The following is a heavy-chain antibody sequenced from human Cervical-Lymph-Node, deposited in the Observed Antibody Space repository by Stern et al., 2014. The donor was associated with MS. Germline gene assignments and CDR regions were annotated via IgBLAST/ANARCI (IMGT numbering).Heavy chain of an antibody. CDR3: ARTTEFFEFRDGSYHYYYYGMDV. J-gene: IGHJ6*02. D-gene: IGHD3-3*01. Sequence: QVTLKESGPVLVKPTETLTLTCSVSGFSLRTARKGVSWIRQPPGKALEWLAHIFSNDEKSYNASLKSRLSISKDTSRSQVALTLTNVDPVDTGTYFCARTTEFFEFRDGSYHYYYYGMDVWGQGTPVTVSS. CDR1: GFSLRTARKG. V-gene: IGHV2-26*01. CDR2: IFSNDEK.